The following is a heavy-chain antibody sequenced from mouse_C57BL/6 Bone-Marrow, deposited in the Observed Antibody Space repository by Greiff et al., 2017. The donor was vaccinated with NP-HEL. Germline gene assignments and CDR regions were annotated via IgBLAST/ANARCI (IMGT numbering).Heavy chain of an antibody. CDR1: GYTFTSYW. Sequence: QVQLQQSGAELVKPGASVKLSCKASGYTFTSYWMQWVKQRPGQGLEWIGEIDPSDSYTNYNQKFKGKATLTVDTSSSTAYMQLSSLTSEDSAVYYCAREVIYDGYYAYFDYWGQGTTLTVSS. J-gene: IGHJ2*01. CDR3: AREVIYDGYYAYFDY. CDR2: IDPSDSYT. V-gene: IGHV1-50*01. D-gene: IGHD2-3*01.